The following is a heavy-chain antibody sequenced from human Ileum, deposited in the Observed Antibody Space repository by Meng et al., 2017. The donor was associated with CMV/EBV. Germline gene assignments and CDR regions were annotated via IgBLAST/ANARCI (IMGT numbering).Heavy chain of an antibody. CDR1: GFTFSNCA. CDR3: TTDHVSRRLLLLLF. V-gene: IGHV3-23*01. CDR2: ISASGDTT. D-gene: IGHD3-10*01. Sequence: SGFTFSNCAMNGVRQAPGTGLEWVSAISASGDTTYYADSVKGRFTISRDNSKNTLFLQMSSLRAEDTAVYYCTTDHVSRRLLLLLFWGQGTRVTVSS. J-gene: IGHJ4*01.